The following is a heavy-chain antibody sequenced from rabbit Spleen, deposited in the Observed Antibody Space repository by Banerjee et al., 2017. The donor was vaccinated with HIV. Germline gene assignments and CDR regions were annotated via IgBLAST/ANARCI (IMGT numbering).Heavy chain of an antibody. D-gene: IGHD6-1*01. J-gene: IGHJ3*01. CDR2: INIVTGRS. Sequence: QEQLVESGGGLVQPEGSLTLTCKASGVSLNDKDVMCWVRQAPGKGLEWIACINIVTGRSVYASWAKGRFTMSRTSSTTVTLQMTSLTSAGTATYFCARGDSAANGYTYGVTRLELWGPGTLVTVS. CDR1: GVSLNDKDV. V-gene: IGHV1S45*01. CDR3: ARGDSAANGYTYGVTRLEL.